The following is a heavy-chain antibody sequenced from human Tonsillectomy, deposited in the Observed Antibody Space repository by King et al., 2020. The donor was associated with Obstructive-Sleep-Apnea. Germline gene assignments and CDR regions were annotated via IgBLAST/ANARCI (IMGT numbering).Heavy chain of an antibody. Sequence: EVQLVESGGGLVKPGGSLRLSCAASGFTFSSYSMNWVRQDPGKGLEWVSSISSSSGYIYYADSVKGRFTISRDNAKNSLYLQMNSLRVEDTAIYYCARDLAVRTENNYGMDVWGQGTTVTVSS. CDR3: ARDLAVRTENNYGMDV. CDR1: GFTFSSYS. V-gene: IGHV3-21*01. D-gene: IGHD2-21*01. CDR2: ISSSSGYI. J-gene: IGHJ6*02.